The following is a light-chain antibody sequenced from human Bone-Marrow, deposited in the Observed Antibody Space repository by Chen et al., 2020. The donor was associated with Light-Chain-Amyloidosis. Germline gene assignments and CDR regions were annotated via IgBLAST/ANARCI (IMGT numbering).Light chain of an antibody. CDR2: EDD. J-gene: IGLJ3*02. Sequence: NFMLTQPHSVSESPGKTVIISCTRSSGSIATNYVQWYQQRPVSSPTTVIYEDDQRPSGVLDRFSGSIDRSSNSASLTISGLKTEDEADYFCQSYQGSSQGVFGGGTKLTVL. CDR1: SGSIATNY. V-gene: IGLV6-57*01. CDR3: QSYQGSSQGV.